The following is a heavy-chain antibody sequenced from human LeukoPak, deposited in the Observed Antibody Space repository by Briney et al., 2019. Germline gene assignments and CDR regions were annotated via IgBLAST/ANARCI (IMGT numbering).Heavy chain of an antibody. CDR1: GFTFSSYW. V-gene: IGHV3-74*01. CDR2: INSDGSST. D-gene: IGHD1-14*01. Sequence: PGGSLRLSCAASGFTFSSYWMHWVRQAPGKGLVWVSRINSDGSSTSYADSVKGRFTISRDNAKNTLYLQMNSLRVEDTAVYYCARTVGTNRGIDSWGQGTLVTVSS. J-gene: IGHJ4*02. CDR3: ARTVGTNRGIDS.